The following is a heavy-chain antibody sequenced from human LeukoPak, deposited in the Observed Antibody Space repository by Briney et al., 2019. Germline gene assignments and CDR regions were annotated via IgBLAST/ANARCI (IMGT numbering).Heavy chain of an antibody. Sequence: VGPVKVSCKASGYTFTSYGISWVRQAPGQGLEWMGWISAYNGNTNYAQKLQGRVTMTTDTSTSTAYMELRSLRSDDTAVYYCALEVDYYDSSGYSTFDYWGQGTLVTVSS. CDR1: GYTFTSYG. CDR2: ISAYNGNT. V-gene: IGHV1-18*01. D-gene: IGHD3-22*01. CDR3: ALEVDYYDSSGYSTFDY. J-gene: IGHJ4*02.